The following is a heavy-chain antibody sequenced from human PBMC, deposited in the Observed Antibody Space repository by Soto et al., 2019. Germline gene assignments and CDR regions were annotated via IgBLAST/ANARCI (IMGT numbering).Heavy chain of an antibody. CDR3: ARDRIASGLRAMNV. Sequence: QVQLLESGGGVVQPGKSLRLSCAASGFTFSSHAMHWLRQAPGKALEWVAVISYNGNNNENYADSVKGGFTISRDNSKSTLYLQMNSLRGEDTAIYFCARDRIASGLRAMNVWGQGTPVIVSS. CDR1: GFTFSSHA. D-gene: IGHD6-13*01. CDR2: ISYNGNNNE. J-gene: IGHJ6*02. V-gene: IGHV3-30-3*01.